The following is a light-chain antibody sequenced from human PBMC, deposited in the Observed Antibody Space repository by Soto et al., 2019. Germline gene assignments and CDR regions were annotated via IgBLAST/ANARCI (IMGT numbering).Light chain of an antibody. CDR1: QSVSSNY. Sequence: EIVLARSPGTLSLSPGERATLSCRASQSVSSNYLAWYQQKPGQAPRLLIYGASSRATGIPDRFSGSGSGTDFTLTISRLEPEDFAVYYCQQYGSSPLTFCGGTKVDIK. V-gene: IGKV3-20*01. J-gene: IGKJ4*01. CDR2: GAS. CDR3: QQYGSSPLT.